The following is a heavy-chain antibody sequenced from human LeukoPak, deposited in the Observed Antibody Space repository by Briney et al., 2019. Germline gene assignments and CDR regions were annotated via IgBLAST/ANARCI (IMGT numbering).Heavy chain of an antibody. CDR2: IFSHGGT. V-gene: IGHV4-59*02. CDR1: GGSVSDYY. Sequence: SETPSLTCTVSGGSVSDYYGSWIRQSPGQGLQWIGYIFSHGGTDYQPSLKGRAPISVATSKNQFSLQLTSVTATAPAVYYCASTHGRYDTSGYHVNYFDPWGEGTLVTVSS. CDR3: ASTHGRYDTSGYHVNYFDP. J-gene: IGHJ5*02. D-gene: IGHD3-22*01.